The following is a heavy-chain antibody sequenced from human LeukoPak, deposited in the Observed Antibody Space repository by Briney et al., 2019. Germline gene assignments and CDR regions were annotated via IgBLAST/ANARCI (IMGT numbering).Heavy chain of an antibody. V-gene: IGHV3-7*01. Sequence: PGGSLRLSCAASGFTFSSYWMSWVRQAPGKGLEWVANIKQDGSEKYYVDSVKGRFTISRDNAKNSLYLQMNSLRAEDTAVYYCAREGEQQLGRELYYFDYWGQGTLVTVSS. CDR3: AREGEQQLGRELYYFDY. CDR2: IKQDGSEK. D-gene: IGHD6-13*01. J-gene: IGHJ4*02. CDR1: GFTFSSYW.